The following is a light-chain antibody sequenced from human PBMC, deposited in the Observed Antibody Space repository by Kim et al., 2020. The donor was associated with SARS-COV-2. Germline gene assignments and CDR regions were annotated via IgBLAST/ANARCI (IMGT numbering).Light chain of an antibody. Sequence: SYELTQPPSVSVSPGQTASITCSGDRLGNKYACWYQQKPGQSPVVVIYQDTRRPSGIPERFSGSNSGNTATLTISGTQAMDEADYYCQVWDRTTTVFGGG. CDR3: QVWDRTTTV. CDR2: QDT. CDR1: RLGNKY. V-gene: IGLV3-1*01. J-gene: IGLJ2*01.